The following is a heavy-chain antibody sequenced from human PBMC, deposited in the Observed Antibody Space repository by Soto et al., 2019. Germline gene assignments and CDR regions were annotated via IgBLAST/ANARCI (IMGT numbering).Heavy chain of an antibody. CDR1: SGSISSADYY. CDR3: AREDYLTSSGIDP. CDR2: IYYSGST. J-gene: IGHJ5*02. D-gene: IGHD6-19*01. Sequence: SETLSLTCTVSSGSISSADYYWSWIRQPPGKGLEWIGYIYYSGSTYYNPSLKSRVTISVDTSKNQFSLKLSSVTAADTAVYYCAREDYLTSSGIDPWGQGTLVTVSS. V-gene: IGHV4-30-4*01.